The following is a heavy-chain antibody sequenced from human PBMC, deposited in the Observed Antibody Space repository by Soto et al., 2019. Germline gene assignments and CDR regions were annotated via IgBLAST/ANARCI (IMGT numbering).Heavy chain of an antibody. Sequence: PGGSLRLSCAASGFTFSTYTMSWVRQAPGKGLEWVSAISGSGGSPSYADSVQGRFTIPRDNPKNTLYLQMNSLRVEDTAMYYCAKARCSTTNCYVPDYWGQGTLVTVSS. J-gene: IGHJ4*02. CDR3: AKARCSTTNCYVPDY. V-gene: IGHV3-23*01. CDR2: ISGSGGSP. D-gene: IGHD2-2*01. CDR1: GFTFSTYT.